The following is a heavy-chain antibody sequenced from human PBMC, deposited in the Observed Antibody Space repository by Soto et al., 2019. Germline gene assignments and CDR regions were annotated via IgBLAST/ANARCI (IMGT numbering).Heavy chain of an antibody. J-gene: IGHJ4*02. Sequence: SETLSLTCTVSGGSISSYHWSWIRQSPGKGLEWIAHIYYSGSTNYNPSLKSRVTISVDTSKNQFSLKLSSVTAADTAVYYCARTRSGYSDYYFDYWGQGTLVTVSS. V-gene: IGHV4-59*01. D-gene: IGHD3-22*01. CDR2: IYYSGST. CDR1: GGSISSYH. CDR3: ARTRSGYSDYYFDY.